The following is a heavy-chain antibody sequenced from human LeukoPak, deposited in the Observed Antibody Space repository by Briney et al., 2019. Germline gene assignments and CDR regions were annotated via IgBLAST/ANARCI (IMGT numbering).Heavy chain of an antibody. J-gene: IGHJ5*02. V-gene: IGHV3-23*01. D-gene: IGHD2-8*02. CDR1: GFTFSTFA. CDR2: VFPSGGEI. CDR3: AKYRKVLLPFKP. Sequence: GGSLRLSCAASGFTFSTFAMIWVRQPPGKGLEWVSSVFPSGGEIHYADSVRGRFTISRDNSKSTLSLQMNSLRAEDTAIYYFAKYRKVLLPFKPGGLGTRVTVSS.